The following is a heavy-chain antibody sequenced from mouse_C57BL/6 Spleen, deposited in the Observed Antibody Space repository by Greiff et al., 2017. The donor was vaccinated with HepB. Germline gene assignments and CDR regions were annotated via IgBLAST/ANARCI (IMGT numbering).Heavy chain of an antibody. V-gene: IGHV2-2*01. J-gene: IGHJ4*01. Sequence: QVQLQQSGPGLVQPSQSLSITCTVSGFSLTSYGVHWVRQSPGKGLEWLGVIWSGGSTDYNAAFISRLSISKDNSKSQVFFKMNSLQADDTAIYYCARNGGLRRGRLYAMDYWGQGTSVTVSS. CDR3: ARNGGLRRGRLYAMDY. D-gene: IGHD2-4*01. CDR1: GFSLTSYG. CDR2: IWSGGST.